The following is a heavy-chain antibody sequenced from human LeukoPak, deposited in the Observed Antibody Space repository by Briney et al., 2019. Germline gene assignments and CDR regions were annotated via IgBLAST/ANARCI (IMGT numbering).Heavy chain of an antibody. Sequence: EASVKVSCKASGGTFSSYAISWVRQAPGQGLEWMGWISAYNGNTNYVQKLQGRVTMTTDTFTSTAYMELRSLTSDDTAVYYCVRDGGVLFGEFPFDYWGQGTLVTVSS. CDR3: VRDGGVLFGEFPFDY. J-gene: IGHJ4*02. CDR1: GGTFSSYA. V-gene: IGHV1-18*01. CDR2: ISAYNGNT. D-gene: IGHD3-10*01.